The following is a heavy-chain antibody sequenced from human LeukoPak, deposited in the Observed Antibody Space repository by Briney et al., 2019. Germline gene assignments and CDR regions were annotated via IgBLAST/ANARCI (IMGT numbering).Heavy chain of an antibody. CDR2: IYGSGNT. D-gene: IGHD3-3*01. Sequence: GGSLRLSFAASGFTASSNYMSWVRQAPGKGLEWVSVIYGSGNTYYADSVKGRFTISRDNSKNTLYLQMNSLRAEDTAVYYCARVITDFWTPWGYWGQGTLVTVSS. J-gene: IGHJ4*02. CDR3: ARVITDFWTPWGY. CDR1: GFTASSNY. V-gene: IGHV3-66*03.